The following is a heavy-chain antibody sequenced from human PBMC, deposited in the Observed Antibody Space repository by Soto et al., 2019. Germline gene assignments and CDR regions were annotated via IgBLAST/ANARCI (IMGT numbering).Heavy chain of an antibody. Sequence: PGGSLRLSCAASGFTFSSYGMHWVRQAPGKGLEWVAVIWYDGSNKYYADSVKGRFTISRDNSKNTLYLQMNSLRAEDTAVYYCAREHSSGWYMDAFDIWGQGTMVTVSS. V-gene: IGHV3-33*01. CDR2: IWYDGSNK. CDR1: GFTFSSYG. J-gene: IGHJ3*02. CDR3: AREHSSGWYMDAFDI. D-gene: IGHD6-19*01.